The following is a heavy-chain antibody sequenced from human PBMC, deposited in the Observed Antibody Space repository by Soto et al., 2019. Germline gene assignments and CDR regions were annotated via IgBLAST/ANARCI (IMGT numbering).Heavy chain of an antibody. J-gene: IGHJ3*02. CDR3: ARGGYQLLFAFDI. Sequence: EVQLVESGGGLVQPGGSLRLSCAASGFTFSSYWMHWVRQAPGKGLVWVSRINSDGSGTTYADSVKGRFTISRDNAKNTLYLQMNSLRAEDTAVYYCARGGYQLLFAFDIWGQGTMVTVSS. CDR2: INSDGSGT. D-gene: IGHD2-2*01. V-gene: IGHV3-74*01. CDR1: GFTFSSYW.